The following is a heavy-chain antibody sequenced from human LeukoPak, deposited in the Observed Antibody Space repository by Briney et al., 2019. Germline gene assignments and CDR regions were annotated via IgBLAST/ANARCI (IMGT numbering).Heavy chain of an antibody. CDR2: IRSKAYGGTT. CDR3: TRGLDTAMAYYYYMDV. V-gene: IGHV3-49*04. D-gene: IGHD5-18*01. J-gene: IGHJ6*03. CDR1: GFTFGDYA. Sequence: PGRSLRLSCTAPGFTFGDYAMSWVRQAPGKGLEWVGFIRSKAYGGTTEYAASVKGRFTISRDDSKSIAYLQMNSLKTEDTAVYYCTRGLDTAMAYYYYMDVWGRGTTVTVSS.